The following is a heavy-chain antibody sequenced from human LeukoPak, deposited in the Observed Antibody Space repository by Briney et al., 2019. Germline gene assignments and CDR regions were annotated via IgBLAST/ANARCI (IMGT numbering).Heavy chain of an antibody. CDR3: ARSSTGTTGSTLGY. D-gene: IGHD1-1*01. Sequence: GGSLRLSCAASGFTFSSYSMNWVRQAPGKVLEWVSSISSSSSYIYYADSVKGRFTISRDNAKNSLYLQMNSLRDEDTAVYYCARSSTGTTGSTLGYWGQGTLVTVSS. CDR1: GFTFSSYS. J-gene: IGHJ4*02. CDR2: ISSSSSYI. V-gene: IGHV3-21*01.